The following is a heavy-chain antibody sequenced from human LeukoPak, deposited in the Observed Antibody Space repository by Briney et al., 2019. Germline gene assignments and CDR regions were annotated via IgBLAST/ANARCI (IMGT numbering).Heavy chain of an antibody. J-gene: IGHJ4*02. D-gene: IGHD6-19*01. V-gene: IGHV1-3*01. CDR1: GYTFTSYA. CDR2: INAGNGNT. Sequence: ASVKVSCKASGYTFTSYAMHWVRQAPGQRLEWMGWINAGNGNTKYSQKFQGRVTITRDTSASTAYMELSSLRSEDTAVYYCARYGGTIAVAGMDYWGQGTLVTVSS. CDR3: ARYGGTIAVAGMDY.